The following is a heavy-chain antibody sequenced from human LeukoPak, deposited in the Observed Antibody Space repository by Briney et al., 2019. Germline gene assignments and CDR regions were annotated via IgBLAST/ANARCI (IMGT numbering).Heavy chain of an antibody. D-gene: IGHD4-17*01. V-gene: IGHV1-69*04. CDR2: IIPVFGIT. J-gene: IGHJ4*02. Sequence: SVKVSCKASGGTFSSYAISWVRQAPGQGLEWMGKIIPVFGITNYAQKFQGRATITADKSTSTAYLELSSLRSDDTAVYFCARDATDDYGDYVFDYWGQGTLVTVSS. CDR3: ARDATDDYGDYVFDY. CDR1: GGTFSSYA.